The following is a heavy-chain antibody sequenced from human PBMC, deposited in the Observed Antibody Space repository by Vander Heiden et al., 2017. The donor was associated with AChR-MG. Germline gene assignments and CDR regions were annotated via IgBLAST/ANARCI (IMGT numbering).Heavy chain of an antibody. CDR1: GFTFSSYS. J-gene: IGHJ6*02. Sequence: GESGGGLVKPGGSLILSCAASGFTFSSYSMNWVGQAPGKGLDWVSSISSTSTYIYYADSVKGRFTLSRDNAKNSLYLQMNSLRAEDTAVYYCARGEARGPYYYYYGMDVWGQGTTVTVSS. V-gene: IGHV3-21*01. CDR2: ISSTSTYI. CDR3: ARGEARGPYYYYYGMDV.